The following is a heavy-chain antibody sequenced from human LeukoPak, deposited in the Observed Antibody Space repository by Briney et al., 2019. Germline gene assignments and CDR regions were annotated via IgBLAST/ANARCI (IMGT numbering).Heavy chain of an antibody. V-gene: IGHV3-23*01. J-gene: IGHJ4*02. CDR2: VSGTGTT. CDR1: GFTFSTYG. Sequence: GGSLRLSCAASGFTFSTYGMSWVRQAPGKGLEWVSAVSGTGTTYYADSVRGRFIISRDNSKNTLYLQMNSLRAEDTAAHYCAKMQGYSDYWGQGTLVTVSS. CDR3: AKMQGYSDY.